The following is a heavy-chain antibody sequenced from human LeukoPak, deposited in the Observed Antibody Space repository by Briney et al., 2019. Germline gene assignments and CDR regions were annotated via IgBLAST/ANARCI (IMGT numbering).Heavy chain of an antibody. CDR1: GFTLSSNG. CDR3: AKDQMDILLWFGELLWAIDY. J-gene: IGHJ4*02. CDR2: ISYDGSNK. D-gene: IGHD3-10*01. V-gene: IGHV3-30*18. Sequence: QSGGSLRLSCVASGFTLSSNGMHWVRQAPGKGLEWVAVISYDGSNKYYADSVKGRFTISRDNSKNTLYLQMNSLRAEDTAVYYCAKDQMDILLWFGELLWAIDYWGQGTLVTVSS.